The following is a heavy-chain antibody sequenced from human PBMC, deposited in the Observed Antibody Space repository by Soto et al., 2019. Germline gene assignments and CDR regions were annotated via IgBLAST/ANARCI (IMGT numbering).Heavy chain of an antibody. J-gene: IGHJ6*02. CDR1: GGTFSSYA. D-gene: IGHD5-12*01. CDR3: ARGTERWLQSNYLGMDV. Sequence: QVQLVQSGAEVKKPGASVKVSCKASGGTFSSYAISWVRQAPGQGLEWMGGIIPIFGTANYAQKFQGRVTIPADESTSTAYKELSSVRSEDTAVYYCARGTERWLQSNYLGMDVWGQGTTVTVSS. CDR2: IIPIFGTA. V-gene: IGHV1-69*12.